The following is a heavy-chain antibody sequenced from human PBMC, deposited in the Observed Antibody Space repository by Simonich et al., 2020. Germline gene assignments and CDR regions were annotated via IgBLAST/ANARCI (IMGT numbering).Heavy chain of an antibody. J-gene: IGHJ3*02. CDR2: IYYSGST. Sequence: QLQLQESGPGLVKPSETLSLTCTVSGGSISSSSYYWGWIRQPPGKGLGWIGSIYYSGSTYYNPSLKSQVTISVDTSKNQFSLKRSSVTAADTAVYYCARHAGFAFDIWGQGTMVTVSS. D-gene: IGHD6-13*01. CDR3: ARHAGFAFDI. CDR1: GGSISSSSYY. V-gene: IGHV4-39*01.